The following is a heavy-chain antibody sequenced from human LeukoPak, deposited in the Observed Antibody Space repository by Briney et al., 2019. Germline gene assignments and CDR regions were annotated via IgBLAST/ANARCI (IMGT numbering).Heavy chain of an antibody. CDR3: AELGITMIGGV. CDR2: ISYDGSDK. J-gene: IGHJ6*04. D-gene: IGHD3-10*02. V-gene: IGHV3-30*04. CDR1: GFTFSSYA. Sequence: GGSLRLSCAASGFTFSSYAMHWVRQAPDKGLEWVAIISYDGSDKYYIDSVKGRFTISRDNSKNTLYLQMKSLRAEDTAVYYCAELGITMIGGVWGKGTTVTISS.